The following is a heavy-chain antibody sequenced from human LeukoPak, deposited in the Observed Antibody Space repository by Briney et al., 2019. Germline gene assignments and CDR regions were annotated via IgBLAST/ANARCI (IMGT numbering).Heavy chain of an antibody. D-gene: IGHD3-10*01. V-gene: IGHV3-30*04. CDR1: GFTFSSYA. J-gene: IGHJ4*02. Sequence: GRSLRLSCAASGFTFSSYAMHWVRQAPGKGLEGVAVISYDGSNKYYADSVKGRFTISRDNSKNTLYLQMNSLRAEDTAVYYCARTYYYGSGSPSFFDYWGQGTLVTVSS. CDR2: ISYDGSNK. CDR3: ARTYYYGSGSPSFFDY.